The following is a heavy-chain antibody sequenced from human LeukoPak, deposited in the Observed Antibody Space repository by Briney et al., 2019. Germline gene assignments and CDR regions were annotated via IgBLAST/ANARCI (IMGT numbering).Heavy chain of an antibody. CDR2: INPSGGST. J-gene: IGHJ4*02. V-gene: IGHV1-46*01. CDR3: ARELPVLRFLEWSPFDY. Sequence: ASVKVSCKESGYTFTSYYMHWVRQAPGQGLEWMGIINPSGGSTSYAQKFQGRVTMTRDTSTSTVYMELSSLRSEDTAVYYCARELPVLRFLEWSPFDYWGQGTLVTVSS. CDR1: GYTFTSYY. D-gene: IGHD3-3*01.